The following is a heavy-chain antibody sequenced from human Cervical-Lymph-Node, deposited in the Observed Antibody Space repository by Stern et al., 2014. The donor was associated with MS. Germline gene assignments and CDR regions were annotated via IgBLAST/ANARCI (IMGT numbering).Heavy chain of an antibody. J-gene: IGHJ4*02. CDR1: GFTFLNYG. D-gene: IGHD3/OR15-3a*01. V-gene: IGHV3-30*18. CDR3: AKSSSRTGYYSRLDS. Sequence: VQLVESGGGVVQPGRSLRLSCAASGFTFLNYGMHWVRQAPGKGLEWVALMSFDGSNKYYADSVKGRFTISRDKSKTTMYLQMNSLRPEDTALYYCAKSSSRTGYYSRLDSWGQGTLVTVSS. CDR2: MSFDGSNK.